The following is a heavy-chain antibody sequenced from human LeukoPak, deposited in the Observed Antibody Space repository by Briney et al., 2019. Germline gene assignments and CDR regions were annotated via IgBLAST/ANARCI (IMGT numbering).Heavy chain of an antibody. Sequence: ASVKVSCKASGYTFTGYYMHWVRQTPGQGLEWMGWINPNSGGTNYAQKFQGRVTMTRDTSISTAYMELSRLRSDDTAVYYCARGYDNWNPLWYFDYWGQGTLVTVSS. V-gene: IGHV1-2*02. D-gene: IGHD1-20*01. CDR3: ARGYDNWNPLWYFDY. CDR2: INPNSGGT. J-gene: IGHJ4*02. CDR1: GYTFTGYY.